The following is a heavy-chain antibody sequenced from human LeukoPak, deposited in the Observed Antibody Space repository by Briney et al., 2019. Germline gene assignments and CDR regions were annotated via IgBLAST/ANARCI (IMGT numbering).Heavy chain of an antibody. Sequence: ASVKVSCKASGGTFSSYAISWVRQAPGQGLEWMGGIIPIFGTANYAQKFQGRVTITTDESTSTAYMELSSLRSEDTAVYYCARLGYCSSTSCPNWFDPWGQGTLVTVSS. V-gene: IGHV1-69*05. J-gene: IGHJ5*02. CDR3: ARLGYCSSTSCPNWFDP. CDR2: IIPIFGTA. CDR1: GGTFSSYA. D-gene: IGHD2-2*01.